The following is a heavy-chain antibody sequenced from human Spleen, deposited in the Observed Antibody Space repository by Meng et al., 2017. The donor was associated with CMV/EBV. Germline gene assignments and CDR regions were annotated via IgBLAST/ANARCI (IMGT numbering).Heavy chain of an antibody. J-gene: IGHJ4*02. CDR1: GYTLSSYG. D-gene: IGHD3-10*01. V-gene: IGHV1-18*01. CDR3: ARVFGSIEKDY. Sequence: QGRLVEGGGEVKKPGGSVKVSCKACGYTLSSYGISWVRQAPGQGLEWMGWISAYNGNTNYAQKLQGRVTMTTDTSTSTAYMELRSLRSDDTAVYYCARVFGSIEKDYWGQGTLVTVSS. CDR2: ISAYNGNT.